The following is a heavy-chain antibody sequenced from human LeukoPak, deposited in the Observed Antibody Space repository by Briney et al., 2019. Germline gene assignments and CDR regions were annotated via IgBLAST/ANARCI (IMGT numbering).Heavy chain of an antibody. CDR1: GYTFTSYG. CDR3: ARLAGSSDFWSGSFHHPSDY. D-gene: IGHD3-3*01. V-gene: IGHV1-18*01. Sequence: ASVKVSCKASGYTFTSYGISWVRQAPGQGLEWMGWISAYNGNTNYAQKLQGRVTMTTDTSTSTAYMELRSLRSDDTAVYYCARLAGSSDFWSGSFHHPSDYWGQGTLVTVSS. CDR2: ISAYNGNT. J-gene: IGHJ4*02.